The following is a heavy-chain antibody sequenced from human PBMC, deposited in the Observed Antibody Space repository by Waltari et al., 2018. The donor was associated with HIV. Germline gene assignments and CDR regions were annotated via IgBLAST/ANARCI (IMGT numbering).Heavy chain of an antibody. V-gene: IGHV4-34*01. D-gene: IGHD6-19*01. CDR3: ARGRSPYSSGWYASEY. CDR2: INHSGST. Sequence: QVQLQQWGAGLLKPSETLSLTCAVYGGSFSGYYWSWIRQPPGKGLEWIGAINHSGSTHDKPALKSRVTISVDTSKNQFSLKLRSVTAADTAVYYCARGRSPYSSGWYASEYWGQGTLVTVSS. J-gene: IGHJ4*02. CDR1: GGSFSGYY.